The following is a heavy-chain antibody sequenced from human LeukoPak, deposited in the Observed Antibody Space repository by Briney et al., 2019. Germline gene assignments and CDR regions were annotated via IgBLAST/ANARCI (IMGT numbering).Heavy chain of an antibody. Sequence: SETLSLTCTVSGGSISSGVYYWNWIRQAPGKGLEWIGYIYYSGSTNYNPSLKSRVTISVDTSKNQFSLKLSSVTAADTAVYYCAGRRDGYNPGTYYFDYWGQGTLVTVSS. J-gene: IGHJ4*02. CDR2: IYYSGST. D-gene: IGHD5-24*01. CDR3: AGRRDGYNPGTYYFDY. CDR1: GGSISSGVYY. V-gene: IGHV4-61*08.